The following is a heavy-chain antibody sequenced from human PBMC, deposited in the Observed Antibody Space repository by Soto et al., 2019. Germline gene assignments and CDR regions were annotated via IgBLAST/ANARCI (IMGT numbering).Heavy chain of an antibody. CDR1: GYTFTSYD. CDR2: INPSGGST. D-gene: IGHD3-3*01. V-gene: IGHV1-46*01. J-gene: IGHJ6*01. CDR3: ARGDFWSGYYSCGGDYGMAV. Sequence: ASVKVSCKAPGYTFTSYDMHWVRQAPGQGLEWMGIINPSGGSTSYAQKFQGRVTMTRDTSTSTVYMELSSLRSEDTAVYYCARGDFWSGYYSCGGDYGMAVWGQGTTVTVSS.